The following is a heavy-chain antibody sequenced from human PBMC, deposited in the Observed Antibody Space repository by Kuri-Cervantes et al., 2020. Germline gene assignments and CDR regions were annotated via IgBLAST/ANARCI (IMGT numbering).Heavy chain of an antibody. CDR1: GYSFTSYW. CDR2: IYPGDSDT. D-gene: IGHD6-19*01. J-gene: IGHJ4*02. V-gene: IGHV5-51*01. Sequence: GESLKISCKGSGYSFTSYWIGWVRQMPGKGLEWRGIIYPGDSDTRYSPSFQGQVTISADKSISTAYLQWSSLKASDTAMYFCARLPDSRGPLHFDYWGQGALVTVSS. CDR3: ARLPDSRGPLHFDY.